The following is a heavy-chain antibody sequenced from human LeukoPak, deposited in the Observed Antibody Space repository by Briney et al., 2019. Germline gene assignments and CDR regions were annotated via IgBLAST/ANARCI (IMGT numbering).Heavy chain of an antibody. V-gene: IGHV1-3*01. CDR1: GYTFTSYA. CDR3: ATARLNYDFWSGSGIFPVGDLGY. J-gene: IGHJ4*02. CDR2: INAGNGNT. D-gene: IGHD3-3*01. Sequence: ASVKVSCKASGYTFTSYAMHWVRQAPGQRLEWMGWINAGNGNTKYSQKFQGRVTITRDTSASTAYMELSSLRSEDTAVYYCATARLNYDFWSGSGIFPVGDLGYWGQGTLVTVSS.